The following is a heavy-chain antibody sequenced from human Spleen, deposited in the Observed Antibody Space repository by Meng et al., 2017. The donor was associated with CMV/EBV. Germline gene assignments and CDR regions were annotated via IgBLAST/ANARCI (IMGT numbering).Heavy chain of an antibody. J-gene: IGHJ4*02. CDR2: INHSGST. CDR3: ARGAYSSSWTFDY. CDR1: GGSFSGYY. D-gene: IGHD6-13*01. Sequence: HVRQQQWGAVLLKPSENLSLTCAVYGGSFSGYYWSWIRQPPGKGLEWIGEINHSGSTNYNPSLKSRVTISVDTSKNQFSLKLSSVTAADTAVYYCARGAYSSSWTFDYWGQGTLVTVSS. V-gene: IGHV4-34*01.